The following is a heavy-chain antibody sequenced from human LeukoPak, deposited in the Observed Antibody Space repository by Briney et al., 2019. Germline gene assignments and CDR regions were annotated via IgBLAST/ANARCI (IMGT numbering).Heavy chain of an antibody. Sequence: VSVKVSCKASGYTFTSYGISWVRQAPGQGLEWMGWISAYNGNTNYAQKLQGRVTMTTDTSTSTAYMELRSLRSDDTAVYYCARGPRDYDSSGYYYSEMDYWGQGTLVTVSS. CDR2: ISAYNGNT. D-gene: IGHD3-22*01. J-gene: IGHJ4*02. V-gene: IGHV1-18*01. CDR3: ARGPRDYDSSGYYYSEMDY. CDR1: GYTFTSYG.